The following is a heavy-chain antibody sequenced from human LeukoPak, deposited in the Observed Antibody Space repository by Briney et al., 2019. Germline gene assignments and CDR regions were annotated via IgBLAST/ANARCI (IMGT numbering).Heavy chain of an antibody. D-gene: IGHD1-26*01. CDR3: ARERGEFGGSYFLDY. Sequence: ASVKVSCKASGYTFPIYAVHWVRRAPGQSLEWMGYINDGDGNTKYSQEFQGRVTITRDTSASIVYMELSSLRSEDMAFYYCARERGEFGGSYFLDYWGQGTLVTVSS. CDR2: INDGDGNT. J-gene: IGHJ4*02. CDR1: GYTFPIYA. V-gene: IGHV1-3*03.